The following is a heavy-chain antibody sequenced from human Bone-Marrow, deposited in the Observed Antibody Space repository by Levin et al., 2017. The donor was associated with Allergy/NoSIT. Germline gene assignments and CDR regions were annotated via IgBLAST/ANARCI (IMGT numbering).Heavy chain of an antibody. D-gene: IGHD5-12*01. CDR2: INHSGST. CDR3: AINKRWLRSGYYFDY. Sequence: SETLSLTCAVYGGSFSGYYWSWIRQPPGKGLEWIGEINHSGSTNYNPSLKSRVTISVDTSKNQFSLKLSSVTAADTAVYYCAINKRWLRSGYYFDYWGQGTLVTVSS. J-gene: IGHJ4*02. V-gene: IGHV4-34*01. CDR1: GGSFSGYY.